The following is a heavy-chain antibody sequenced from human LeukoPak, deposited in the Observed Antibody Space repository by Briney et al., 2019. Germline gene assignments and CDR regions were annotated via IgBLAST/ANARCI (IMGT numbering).Heavy chain of an antibody. D-gene: IGHD2-2*01. CDR1: GGSISSGGYS. J-gene: IGHJ5*02. V-gene: IGHV4-31*03. Sequence: SETLSLTCTVSGGSISSGGYSWSWIRQHPGKGLEWIGYIYYSGSTYYNPSLKSRVTISVDTSKNQFSLKLSSVTAADTAVYYCARGWEYYCSSTSCYRPRWFDPWGQGTLVTVSS. CDR2: IYYSGST. CDR3: ARGWEYYCSSTSCYRPRWFDP.